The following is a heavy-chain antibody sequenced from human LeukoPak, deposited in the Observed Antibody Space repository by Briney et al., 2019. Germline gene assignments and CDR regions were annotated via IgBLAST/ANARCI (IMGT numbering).Heavy chain of an antibody. CDR2: ISGSGGRT. J-gene: IGHJ6*03. D-gene: IGHD5-24*01. Sequence: SGGSPRLSCAASGITFSSHAMSWVRQAPGKGLEWVSLISGSGGRTYYGDSVKGRFTISRDNSTNRLYLQMNSLRPEDTAVYYCAKGGAATMRDGYNYYYYYMEVWGRGTTVTVSS. CDR3: AKGGAATMRDGYNYYYYYMEV. V-gene: IGHV3-23*01. CDR1: GITFSSHA.